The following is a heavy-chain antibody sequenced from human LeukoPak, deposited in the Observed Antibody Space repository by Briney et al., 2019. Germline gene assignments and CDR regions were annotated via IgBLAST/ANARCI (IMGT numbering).Heavy chain of an antibody. D-gene: IGHD2-2*01. Sequence: ASVKVSCEASGYTFTGYYMHWVRQAPGQGFEWMGWINPNNGGTNYAQKFQGRVTMTRDTSTSTVYMQLSSLISDDTAVYYCTRGVLPARFDSWGQGTLVTVTS. CDR1: GYTFTGYY. CDR2: INPNNGGT. J-gene: IGHJ5*01. CDR3: TRGVLPARFDS. V-gene: IGHV1-2*02.